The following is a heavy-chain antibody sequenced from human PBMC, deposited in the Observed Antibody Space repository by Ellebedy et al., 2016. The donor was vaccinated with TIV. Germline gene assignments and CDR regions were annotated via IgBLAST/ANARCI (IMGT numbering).Heavy chain of an antibody. CDR1: GFTFSSYW. CDR3: AKEEVWNSYGYGDGVFDY. V-gene: IGHV3-74*01. J-gene: IGHJ4*02. CDR2: INSDGSST. D-gene: IGHD5-18*01. Sequence: LSLTCAASGFTFSSYWMHWVRQAPGKGLVWVSRINSDGSSTSYADSVKGRFTISRDNSKNTLYLQMNSLRAEDTAVYYCAKEEVWNSYGYGDGVFDYWGQGTLVTVSS.